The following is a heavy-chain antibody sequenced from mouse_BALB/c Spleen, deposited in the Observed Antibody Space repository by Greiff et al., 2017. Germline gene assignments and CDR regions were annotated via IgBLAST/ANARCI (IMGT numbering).Heavy chain of an antibody. V-gene: IGHV1S137*01. CDR3: ARRGGPYDGYYDYAMDY. D-gene: IGHD2-3*01. J-gene: IGHJ4*01. CDR1: GYTFTDYA. Sequence: VKLMESGAELVRPGVSVKISCKGSGYTFTDYAMHWVKQSHAKSLEWIGVISTYYGDASYNQKFKGKATMTVDKSSSTAYMELARLTSEDSAIYYCARRGGPYDGYYDYAMDYWGQGTSVTVSS. CDR2: ISTYYGDA.